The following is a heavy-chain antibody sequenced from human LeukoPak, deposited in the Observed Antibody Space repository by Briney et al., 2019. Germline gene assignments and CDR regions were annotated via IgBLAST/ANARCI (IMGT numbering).Heavy chain of an antibody. CDR3: AKDRGRYYDSNGYYWGYYFDS. CDR1: GFTFSSSW. Sequence: GGSLRLSCAVSGFTFSSSWMNRVRQAPGKGLEWVASIEEDGSDKYYVDSVKGRFTISRDNAKNSLYLQMSSLRAEDTAVYYCAKDRGRYYDSNGYYWGYYFDSWGQGILVTVST. V-gene: IGHV3-7*03. CDR2: IEEDGSDK. D-gene: IGHD3-22*01. J-gene: IGHJ4*02.